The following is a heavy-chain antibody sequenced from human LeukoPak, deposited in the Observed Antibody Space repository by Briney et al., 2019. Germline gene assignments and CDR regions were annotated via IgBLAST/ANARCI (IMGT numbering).Heavy chain of an antibody. Sequence: GGSLRLSCAASGFTFSSYAMHWVRQAPGKGLEWVAVISYDGSNKYYADSVKGRFTNSRDNSKNTLYLQMNSLRAEDTAVYYCASILGYCSGGSCYRDNDYWGQGTLVTVSS. J-gene: IGHJ4*02. CDR3: ASILGYCSGGSCYRDNDY. CDR1: GFTFSSYA. D-gene: IGHD2-15*01. CDR2: ISYDGSNK. V-gene: IGHV3-30-3*01.